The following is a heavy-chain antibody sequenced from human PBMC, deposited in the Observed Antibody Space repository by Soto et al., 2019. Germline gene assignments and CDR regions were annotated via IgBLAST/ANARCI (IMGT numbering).Heavy chain of an antibody. V-gene: IGHV3-21*01. CDR3: ARGNGYCSSTSCYNCFDP. J-gene: IGHJ5*01. CDR2: ITSSSNYI. D-gene: IGHD2-2*03. Sequence: GGSLRLSCAGSGFIFSSATMTWLRQAPGKGLEWVSSITSSSNYIYYADSVKGRFTISRDNANNSLSLQMNGLRAEDTAVYYCARGNGYCSSTSCYNCFDPWGQGTLVTVSS. CDR1: GFIFSSAT.